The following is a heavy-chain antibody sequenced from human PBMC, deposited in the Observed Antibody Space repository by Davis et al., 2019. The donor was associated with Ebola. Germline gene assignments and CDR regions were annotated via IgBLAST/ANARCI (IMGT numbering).Heavy chain of an antibody. CDR3: ARLYYDFWFDP. V-gene: IGHV4-59*01. D-gene: IGHD3-3*01. Sequence: MPSETLSLTCAVYGGSFSGYYWSWIRQPPGKGLEWIGCIYYSGSTNYNPSLKSRVTISVDTSKNQFSLKLSSVTAADTAVYYCARLYYDFWFDPWGQGTLVTVSS. CDR2: IYYSGST. J-gene: IGHJ5*02. CDR1: GGSFSGYY.